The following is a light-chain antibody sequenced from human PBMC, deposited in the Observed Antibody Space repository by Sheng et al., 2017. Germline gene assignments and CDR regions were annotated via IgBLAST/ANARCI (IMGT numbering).Light chain of an antibody. Sequence: EIVMTQSPAALSVSPGERATLSCRASQSVRTNLAWYQQKPGQAPKLLIYDASTRATGVPARISGSGSGTEFTLIISSLQSEDFAVYYCQQYKNWPPLYSFGPGDQAGDQT. V-gene: IGKV3-15*01. CDR1: QSVRTN. J-gene: IGKJ2*03. CDR3: QQYKNWPPLYS. CDR2: DAS.